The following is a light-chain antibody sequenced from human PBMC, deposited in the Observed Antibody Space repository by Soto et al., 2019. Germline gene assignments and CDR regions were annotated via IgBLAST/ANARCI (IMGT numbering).Light chain of an antibody. CDR3: QQNNKWPPVT. CDR2: GAS. CDR1: QTISND. J-gene: IGKJ4*01. V-gene: IGKV3-15*01. Sequence: AMTQSPATVSVSPGEGVTLSCRASQTISNDLAWYQQKPGQAPRLLIYGASTRATGVPARFSGGGSGTEFTLTISSLQSEDFAFYYCQQNNKWPPVTFGGGTKVDIK.